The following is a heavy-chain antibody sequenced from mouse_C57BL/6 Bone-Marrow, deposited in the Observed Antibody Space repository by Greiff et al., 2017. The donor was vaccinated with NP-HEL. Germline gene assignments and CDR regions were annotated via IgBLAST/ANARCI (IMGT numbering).Heavy chain of an antibody. CDR3: TVDYGRYYYAMDY. J-gene: IGHJ4*01. Sequence: EVKVEESGGGLVQPGGSMKLSCVASGFTFSNYWMNWVRQSPEKGLEWVAQIRLKSDNYATHYAESVKGRFTISRDDSKSSVYLQMNNLRAEDTGIYYCTVDYGRYYYAMDYWGQGTSVTVSS. CDR1: GFTFSNYW. D-gene: IGHD2-4*01. V-gene: IGHV6-3*01. CDR2: IRLKSDNYAT.